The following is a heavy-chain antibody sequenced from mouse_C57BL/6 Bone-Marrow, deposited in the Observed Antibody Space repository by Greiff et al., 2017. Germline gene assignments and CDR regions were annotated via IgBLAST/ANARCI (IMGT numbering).Heavy chain of an antibody. CDR3: TKNNNDSWVAD. V-gene: IGHV1-15*01. Sequence: VQLQQSGAELVRPGASVTLSCKASGYTFTDYEMHWVKQTPVNGLDWIGAIDPETGGTDSNQKFKGKAILTADKSSSTAYMELRSLTSEDSAVYDCTKNNNDSWVADWGQGTLVTASA. J-gene: IGHJ3*01. CDR1: GYTFTDYE. D-gene: IGHD1-3*01. CDR2: IDPETGGT.